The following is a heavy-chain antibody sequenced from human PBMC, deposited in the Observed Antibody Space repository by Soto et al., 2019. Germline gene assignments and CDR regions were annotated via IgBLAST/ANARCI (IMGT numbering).Heavy chain of an antibody. CDR3: ARFIAVAGAFDI. CDR2: ISYDGSNK. Sequence: GGSLRLSCAASGFTFSSYAMHWVRQAPGKGLEWVAVISYDGSNKYYADSVKGRFTISRDNSKNTLYLQMNSLRAEDTAVYYCARFIAVAGAFDIWGQGTIVTVSS. D-gene: IGHD6-19*01. CDR1: GFTFSSYA. J-gene: IGHJ3*02. V-gene: IGHV3-30-3*01.